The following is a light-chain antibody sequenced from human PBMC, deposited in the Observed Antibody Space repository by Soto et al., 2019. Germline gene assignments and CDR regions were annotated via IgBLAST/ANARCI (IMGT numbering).Light chain of an antibody. V-gene: IGLV2-8*01. CDR1: SSDVGGYNY. Sequence: QSALTQPPSASGSPGQSVAISCTGTSSDVGGYNYVSWYQQHPGKAPKLMIYEVSKRPSGVPDRFSGSKSGNTASLTVSGLQAEDEAYYYCSSYAASRVFGGGTKVTVL. CDR2: EVS. CDR3: SSYAASRV. J-gene: IGLJ3*02.